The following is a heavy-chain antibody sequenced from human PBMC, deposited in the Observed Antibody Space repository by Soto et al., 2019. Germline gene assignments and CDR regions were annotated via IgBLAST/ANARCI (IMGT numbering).Heavy chain of an antibody. CDR2: IYYSGST. V-gene: IGHV4-31*03. D-gene: IGHD5-12*01. CDR3: ARVDSGGYAYFDY. Sequence: QVQLQESGPRLVKPSQTLSLTCTVSGGSITRGGYYWTWIRQHPGKGLEWIGYIYYSGSTYYNPSLKSRLTMSVDTSKTQFSLKLSSVTVADTAVYYCARVDSGGYAYFDYWGQGTLVTVSS. J-gene: IGHJ4*02. CDR1: GGSITRGGYY.